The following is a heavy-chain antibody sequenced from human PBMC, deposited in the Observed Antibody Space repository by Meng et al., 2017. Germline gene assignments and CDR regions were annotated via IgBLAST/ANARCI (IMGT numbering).Heavy chain of an antibody. J-gene: IGHJ4*02. CDR1: GGAVGSGNYY. D-gene: IGHD3-16*01. CDR3: ARGRGSWGY. CDR2: INHSGST. V-gene: IGHV4-61*01. Sequence: QVQLQGAGPGLVRASENLSLTCTVSGGAVGSGNYYWSWIRQPPGKGLEWIGEINHSGSTNYNPSLKSRVTISVDTSKNQFSLKLSSVTAADTAVYYCARGRGSWGYWGQGTLVTASS.